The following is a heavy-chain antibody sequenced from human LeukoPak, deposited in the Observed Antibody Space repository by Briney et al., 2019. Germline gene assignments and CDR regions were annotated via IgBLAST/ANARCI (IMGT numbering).Heavy chain of an antibody. Sequence: GGSLRLSCAASGFTFSSYWMSWVRQAPGKGLEWVANIKQDGSEKYYVDSVKGRFTISRDNAKNSLYLQMNSLRAEDTAVYYCARVHDFWSGWNFDYWGQGTLVTVSS. J-gene: IGHJ4*02. CDR1: GFTFSSYW. D-gene: IGHD3-3*01. CDR2: IKQDGSEK. V-gene: IGHV3-7*01. CDR3: ARVHDFWSGWNFDY.